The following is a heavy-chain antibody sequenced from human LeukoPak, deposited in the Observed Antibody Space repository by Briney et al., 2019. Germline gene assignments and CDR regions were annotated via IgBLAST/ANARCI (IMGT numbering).Heavy chain of an antibody. CDR1: GFTFSYYA. CDR2: ISGSGDST. CDR3: ARYVSVWVTTLGY. V-gene: IGHV3-23*01. D-gene: IGHD2-21*02. Sequence: GGSLRLSCAASGFTFSYYAMSWVRQAPGKGLEWVSGISGSGDSTYSADSVKGRFTISRDNAKNTLYLQMNSLRDEDTAVYYCARYVSVWVTTLGYWGQGTLVTVSS. J-gene: IGHJ4*02.